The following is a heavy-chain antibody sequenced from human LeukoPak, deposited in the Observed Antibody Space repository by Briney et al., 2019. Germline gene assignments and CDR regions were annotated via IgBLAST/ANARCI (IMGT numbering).Heavy chain of an antibody. CDR1: GFTFSSYN. CDR3: AKEVGYSGYDYDY. Sequence: GGSLRLSCAASGFTFSSYNMNWVRQAPGKGLEWVSSISSSSSYIYYADSVKGRFTVSRDNSKNTLYLQMKSLRAEDTAVYYCAKEVGYSGYDYDYWGQGTLVTVSS. V-gene: IGHV3-21*01. CDR2: ISSSSSYI. J-gene: IGHJ4*02. D-gene: IGHD5-12*01.